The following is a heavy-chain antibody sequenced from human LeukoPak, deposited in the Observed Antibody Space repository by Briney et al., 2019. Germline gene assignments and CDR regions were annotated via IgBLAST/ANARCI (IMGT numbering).Heavy chain of an antibody. CDR1: GGSISSYY. CDR3: ARAPNGFGAFDI. D-gene: IGHD2-8*01. J-gene: IGHJ3*02. V-gene: IGHV4-59*01. CDR2: IYYSGST. Sequence: PSETLSLTCTVSGGSISSYYWSWIRQPPGKGLEWIGYIYYSGSTNYNPSLKSRVTISVDTSKNQFSLKMSSETAADTAVYYCARAPNGFGAFDIWGPGTMVTVSS.